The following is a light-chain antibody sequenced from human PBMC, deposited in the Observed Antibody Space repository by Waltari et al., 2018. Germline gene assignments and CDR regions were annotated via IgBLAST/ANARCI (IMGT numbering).Light chain of an antibody. CDR3: YSYTTSSTYV. J-gene: IGLJ1*01. CDR2: DVI. V-gene: IGLV2-14*03. Sequence: QSALTQPASASGSPGQSITIPCTGTSSDVGGYTSVYWYQQHPGKAPKLMIYDVINRPSGVSSRFSGSKSGNTASLTISGLQAEDEAYYYCYSYTTSSTYVFGTGTQVTVL. CDR1: SSDVGGYTS.